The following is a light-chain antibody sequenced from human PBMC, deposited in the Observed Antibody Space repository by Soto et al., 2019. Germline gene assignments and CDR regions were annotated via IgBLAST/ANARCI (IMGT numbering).Light chain of an antibody. CDR1: QSVSSSY. CDR3: QQYDTSPMYT. CDR2: DAS. Sequence: EIVLTQSPGTLSLSPGERASLSCRASQSVSSSYLAWYQQKPGQGPRLLIHDASSRATGIPDRFSGSGSGTDFTLTISRLEPEDFAVYYCQQYDTSPMYTFGQGTKLEIK. V-gene: IGKV3-20*01. J-gene: IGKJ2*01.